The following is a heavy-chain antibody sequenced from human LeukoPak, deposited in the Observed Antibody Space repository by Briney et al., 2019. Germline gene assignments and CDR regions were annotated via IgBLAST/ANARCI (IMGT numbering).Heavy chain of an antibody. J-gene: IGHJ4*02. V-gene: IGHV3-33*01. CDR2: LSYDGSNK. D-gene: IGHD6-19*01. CDR3: ARGLYKNGWYYFDY. CDR1: GFTFSGYG. Sequence: GGSVRLSCAASGFTFSGYGIHWVRQAPGKGLEWVAFLSYDGSNKFYADSVKGRFTISRDNSENTLHLQMNSLKDEDTAVYYCARGLYKNGWYYFDYWGQGTLVTVSS.